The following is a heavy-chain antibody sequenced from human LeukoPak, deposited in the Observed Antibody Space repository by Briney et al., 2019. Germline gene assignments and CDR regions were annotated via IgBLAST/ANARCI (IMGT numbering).Heavy chain of an antibody. J-gene: IGHJ6*03. V-gene: IGHV4-4*07. CDR3: ARVPSIAVAGTSYYYYYYMDV. D-gene: IGHD6-19*01. CDR1: GGSISSYY. CDR2: IYTSGST. Sequence: SSETLSLTCTVSGGSISSYYWSWIRQPAGKGLEWIGRIYTSGSTNYNPSLKSRVTMSVDTSKNQFSLKLSSVTAADTAVYYCARVPSIAVAGTSYYYYYYMDVWGKGTTVTVSS.